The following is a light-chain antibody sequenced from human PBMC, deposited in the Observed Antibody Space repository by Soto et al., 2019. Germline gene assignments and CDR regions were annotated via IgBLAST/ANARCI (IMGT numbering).Light chain of an antibody. CDR3: TSYTSISTDV. CDR2: EVS. J-gene: IGLJ1*01. CDR1: SSDVGGYNH. Sequence: SVLSQPASVSESPGQVITISCAGTSSDVGGYNHVSWYQQHADKASKLLIHEVSNRPSGVSNRFSVSKSGNTASLTISGLQAEDEADYYCTSYTSISTDVFGTGTKVTVL. V-gene: IGLV2-14*01.